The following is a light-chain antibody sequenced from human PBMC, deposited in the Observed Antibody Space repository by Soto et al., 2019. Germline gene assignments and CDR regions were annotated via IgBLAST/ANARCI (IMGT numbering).Light chain of an antibody. J-gene: IGKJ1*01. V-gene: IGKV1-5*01. CDR1: QSIGTW. Sequence: DIQVTQSPSTLSASVGDRVTITCGASQSIGTWLAWYQQKPGKAPKLLIFDASTLESWVPSRFSGSGSGTDFTLTISSLQHDDVATSYCQQYSDSSGAFGQGTRVEIK. CDR2: DAS. CDR3: QQYSDSSGA.